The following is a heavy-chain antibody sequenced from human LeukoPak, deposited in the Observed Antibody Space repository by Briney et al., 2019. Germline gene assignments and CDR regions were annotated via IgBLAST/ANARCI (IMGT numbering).Heavy chain of an antibody. Sequence: GGSLRLSCTASGFTFDDYGMSWVRQAPGKGLEWVSGINWNGGSTGYADSVKGRFTISRDNAKNSLYLQMNSLRAEDTALYYCARTSYYYYYMDVWGKGTTVTVSS. CDR3: ARTSYYYYYMDV. CDR2: INWNGGST. V-gene: IGHV3-20*04. J-gene: IGHJ6*03. CDR1: GFTFDDYG.